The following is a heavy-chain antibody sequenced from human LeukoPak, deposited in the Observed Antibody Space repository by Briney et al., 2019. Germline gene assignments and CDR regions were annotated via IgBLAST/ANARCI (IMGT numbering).Heavy chain of an antibody. J-gene: IGHJ4*02. CDR3: ARRRSNYDDY. V-gene: IGHV4-39*01. CDR1: GGSISSSSYY. CDR2: IYYSGSTYSVST. Sequence: SETLSLTCTVSGGSISSSSYYWDWIRQPPGKGLEWIGSIYYSGSTYSVSTYYNPSLKSRVTISVDTSKNQFSLKLSSVTAADTAVYYCARRRSNYDDYWGQGTLVTVSS. D-gene: IGHD4-11*01.